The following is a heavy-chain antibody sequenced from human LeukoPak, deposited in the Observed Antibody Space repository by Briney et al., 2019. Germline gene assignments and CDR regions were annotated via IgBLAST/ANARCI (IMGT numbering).Heavy chain of an antibody. J-gene: IGHJ4*02. D-gene: IGHD6-19*01. CDR2: IYGDDDT. CDR1: GFSLTTSEVT. Sequence: NKSGPTLGKPTQTLTLTCTFSGFSLTTSEVTVGWIRQPPGKALEWLTLIYGDDDTRYKASLKNRLTITRDTSKNQVVLTMTNVDPEDTATYYCAHSLAAVAGQFDYWGQGTQVTVSS. CDR3: AHSLAAVAGQFDY. V-gene: IGHV2-5*02.